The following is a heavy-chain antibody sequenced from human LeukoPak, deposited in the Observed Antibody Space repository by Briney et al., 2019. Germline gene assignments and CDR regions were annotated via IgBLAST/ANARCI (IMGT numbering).Heavy chain of an antibody. V-gene: IGHV4-31*03. J-gene: IGHJ6*02. CDR3: AREPPTSSGMDI. Sequence: PSETLSLTCTVSGGSISSGGYYWSWIRQHPGKGLEWIGYIYYSGSTYYNPSLKSRVTISVDTSKNQFSLKLSSVTAADTAVYYCAREPPTSSGMDIWGQGTTVTVSS. CDR2: IYYSGST. CDR1: GGSISSGGYY.